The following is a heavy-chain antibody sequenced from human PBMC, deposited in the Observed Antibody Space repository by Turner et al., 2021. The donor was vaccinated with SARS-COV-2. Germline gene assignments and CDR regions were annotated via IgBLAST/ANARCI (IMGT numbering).Heavy chain of an antibody. Sequence: QLFESGGGLEERGKSLRLSFVASGFSFGDSIIAWVRQAPGKGLEFVSSIAAGADYTFYSDSVRGRFAVSRDNLKNTLYLEMNSLRVGDSALYYCARVASYYFDGRLWVGPLDTWGQGTLVSVS. J-gene: IGHJ5*01. CDR1: GFSFGDSI. CDR3: ARVASYYFDGRLWVGPLDT. CDR2: IAAGADYT. V-gene: IGHV3-23*01. D-gene: IGHD3-9*01.